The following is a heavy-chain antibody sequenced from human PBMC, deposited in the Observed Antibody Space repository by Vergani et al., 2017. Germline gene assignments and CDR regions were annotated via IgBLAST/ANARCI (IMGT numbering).Heavy chain of an antibody. CDR3: ARTLSDSRGYYLDY. V-gene: IGHV2-70*04. CDR2: IDWDDDT. Sequence: QVTLKESGPALVKPPQTLTLTCTFSGFSLTTYGMRVSLIRQPPGKALEWLARIDWDDDTYYRTSLRTRLTISKDTFKNQVALTMTNMDPVDTATYYCARTLSDSRGYYLDYWGQGTLVTVSS. CDR1: GFSLTTYGMR. J-gene: IGHJ4*02. D-gene: IGHD3-22*01.